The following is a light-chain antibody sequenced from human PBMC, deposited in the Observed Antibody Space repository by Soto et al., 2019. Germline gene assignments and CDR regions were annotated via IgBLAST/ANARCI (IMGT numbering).Light chain of an antibody. CDR2: AAS. CDR3: QQYNSYSGT. Sequence: DIQMTQSPSSVSASVGDRVTITCRASQGISSWLAWYQQKPGKAPELLMFAASSLQSGVPSRFSGSGSGTEFILTISSVQPEDSATYYCQQYNSYSGTFGQGTKVDIK. J-gene: IGKJ1*01. V-gene: IGKV1D-12*01. CDR1: QGISSW.